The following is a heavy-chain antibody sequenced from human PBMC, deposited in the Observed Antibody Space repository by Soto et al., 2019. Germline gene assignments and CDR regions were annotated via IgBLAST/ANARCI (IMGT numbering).Heavy chain of an antibody. J-gene: IGHJ5*02. CDR1: GYTFTTYG. V-gene: IGHV1-18*04. D-gene: IGHD3-10*01. CDR2: ISAYNGNT. Sequence: ASVKVSCKTSGYTFTTYGVSWVRQAPGQGLEWMGWISAYNGNTNYAQKLQGRVTITTDTSTRTAYMELRGLRSDDTAVYYCARDRYYYGSGSYYISWFDPWGQGTLVTVSS. CDR3: ARDRYYYGSGSYYISWFDP.